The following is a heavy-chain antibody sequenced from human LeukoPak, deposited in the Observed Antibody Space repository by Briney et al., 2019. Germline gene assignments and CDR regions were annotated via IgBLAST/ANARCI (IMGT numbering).Heavy chain of an antibody. CDR2: IFHGGTT. J-gene: IGHJ4*02. Sequence: PSETLSLTCAVYGAPFSGYYWSWIRQSPGKGLEWVGDIFHGGTTYYNPSLKSRVTMSVDTSKNRFSLKLSSVTAADTAVYYCARHALLATHSNHFDYWGQGTLVTVSS. CDR1: GAPFSGYY. CDR3: ARHALLATHSNHFDY. D-gene: IGHD3-3*02. V-gene: IGHV4-34*12.